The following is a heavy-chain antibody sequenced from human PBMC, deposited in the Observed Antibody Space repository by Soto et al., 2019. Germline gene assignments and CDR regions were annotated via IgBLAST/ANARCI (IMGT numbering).Heavy chain of an antibody. V-gene: IGHV4-34*01. J-gene: IGHJ6*02. CDR3: ARGARNNWNYDVYYYGMDA. CDR1: GGTFSGYD. CDR2: ITHSGST. D-gene: IGHD1-7*01. Sequence: PSETLSLTSTVYGGTFSGYDWSWIRQPPGKGLEWIGEITHSGSTNYNPSLKSRVTISVDTSKNQSSLKLSSVTAADTAVYFCARGARNNWNYDVYYYGMDAWGQGTTVTVSS.